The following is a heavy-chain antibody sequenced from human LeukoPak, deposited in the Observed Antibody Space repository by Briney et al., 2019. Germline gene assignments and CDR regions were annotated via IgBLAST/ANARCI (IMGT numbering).Heavy chain of an antibody. CDR3: ARDSPSGYDNFDY. J-gene: IGHJ4*02. V-gene: IGHV3-21*01. D-gene: IGHD5-12*01. CDR1: GFTFSSYS. Sequence: GGSLRLSCAASGFTFSSYSMNWVRQAPGKGLEWVSSISSSSSYIYYADSVKGRFTISRDNAKNSLYLQMNSLRAEDTAVYYCARDSPSGYDNFDYWGQGTLVTVSS. CDR2: ISSSSSYI.